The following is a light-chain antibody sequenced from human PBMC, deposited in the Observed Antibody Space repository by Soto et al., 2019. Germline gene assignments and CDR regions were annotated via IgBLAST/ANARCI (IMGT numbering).Light chain of an antibody. Sequence: EIVLTQSPGTLSLSPGERATLSCRASQSVSSNYIAWYQQNPGQAPRLLIYGASTRATGIPDRFSGSGSGTDFNLTISRLEPEDFAVYFCQQYGRSPPFAFGQGTKVEIK. CDR3: QQYGRSPPFA. V-gene: IGKV3-20*01. CDR1: QSVSSNY. CDR2: GAS. J-gene: IGKJ2*01.